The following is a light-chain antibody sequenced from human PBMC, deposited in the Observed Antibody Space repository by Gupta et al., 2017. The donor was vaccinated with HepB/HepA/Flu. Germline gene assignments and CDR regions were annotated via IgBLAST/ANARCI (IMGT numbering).Light chain of an antibody. CDR1: SSNIRKRF. CDR3: GTSVNDLRTEV. J-gene: IGLJ1*01. CDR2: LNY. Sequence: VLTQPPSVSAARGPKVTISCSGSSSNIRKRFVSWYQHLTATAPNTLIVLNYKRPSGITAPGLSCSPGDTATPRTIDLRTEEEDDDYYGTSVNDLRTEVFGTGTKVTVL. V-gene: IGLV1-51*02.